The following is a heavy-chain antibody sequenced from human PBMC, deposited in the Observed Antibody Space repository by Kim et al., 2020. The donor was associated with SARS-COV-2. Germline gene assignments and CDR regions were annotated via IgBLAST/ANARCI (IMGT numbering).Heavy chain of an antibody. V-gene: IGHV4-59*13. CDR2: IYYSGST. Sequence: SETLSLTCTVSGGSISSYYWSWIRQPPGKGLEWIGYIYYSGSTNYNPSLKSRVTISVDTSKNQFSLKLSSVTAADTAVYYCARGGVVVVAATRVAGFDPWGQGTLVTVSS. J-gene: IGHJ5*02. CDR3: ARGGVVVVAATRVAGFDP. D-gene: IGHD2-15*01. CDR1: GGSISSYY.